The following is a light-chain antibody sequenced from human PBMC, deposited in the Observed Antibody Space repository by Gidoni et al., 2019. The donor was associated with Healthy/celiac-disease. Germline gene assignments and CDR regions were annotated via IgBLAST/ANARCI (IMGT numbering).Light chain of an antibody. J-gene: IGKJ2*01. CDR2: DAS. CDR1: QDISNY. V-gene: IGKV1-33*01. Sequence: IQLTQSPSSLSASVGDRVTITCQASQDISNYLNWYQQKPGKAPKLLIYDASNLETGVPSRFSGSGSGTDFTFTISSLQPEDIATYYCQQYDNLPYTFGQQGTKLEIK. CDR3: QQYDNLPYT.